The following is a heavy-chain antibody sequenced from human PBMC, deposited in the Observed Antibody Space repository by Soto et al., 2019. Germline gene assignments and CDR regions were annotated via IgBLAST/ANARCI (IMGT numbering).Heavy chain of an antibody. Sequence: EVQLVESGGGLVQPGGSLRLSCAASGFTFSSYSMNWVRQAPGKGLEWVSYISSSSSTIYYADSVKGRFTISRDNAKYSLYLQMNRLRAEDTAVYYWARIGRLRWGDYWGQGTLVTVSS. CDR2: ISSSSSTI. CDR1: GFTFSSYS. V-gene: IGHV3-48*01. D-gene: IGHD4-17*01. CDR3: ARIGRLRWGDY. J-gene: IGHJ4*02.